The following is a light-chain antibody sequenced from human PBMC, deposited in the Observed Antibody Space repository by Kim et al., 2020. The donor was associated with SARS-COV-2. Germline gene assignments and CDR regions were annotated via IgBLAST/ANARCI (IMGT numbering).Light chain of an antibody. CDR3: QQYYITPPS. J-gene: IGKJ2*03. Sequence: RANLNCKYSQTVLYNSNNKNYLAWYQQKPGQAPKLLIYWASIREAGVSDRFSGSGSETDFTLTISSLQAEDVAVYYCQQYYITPPSFGQGTKLEF. CDR2: WAS. CDR1: QTVLYNSNNKNY. V-gene: IGKV4-1*01.